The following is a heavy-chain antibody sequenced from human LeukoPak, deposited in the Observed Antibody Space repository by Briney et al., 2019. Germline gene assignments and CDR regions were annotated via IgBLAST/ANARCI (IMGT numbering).Heavy chain of an antibody. D-gene: IGHD4-17*01. Sequence: PGGSLRLSCAASGFTFSNAWMSWVRQAPGKGLEWVGRIKSKTDGGTTDYAAPVKGRFTISRDDSKNTLYLQMNSLKAEDTAVYYCTTELVYGDYVYDYWGQGTLVTVSS. V-gene: IGHV3-15*01. CDR1: GFTFSNAW. J-gene: IGHJ4*02. CDR3: TTELVYGDYVYDY. CDR2: IKSKTDGGTT.